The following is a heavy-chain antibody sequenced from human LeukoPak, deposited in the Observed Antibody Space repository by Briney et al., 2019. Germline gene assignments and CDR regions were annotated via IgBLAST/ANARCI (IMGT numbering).Heavy chain of an antibody. J-gene: IGHJ4*02. D-gene: IGHD3-22*01. CDR2: IYSGGST. Sequence: PGGSLRLSCAASGFTVSSSYMSWVRQAPGKGLEWVSVIYSGGSTHYADSVKGRFTISRDNAKNTLYLQMNSLRAEDTAVYYCARGHSSGNPDPFDYWGQGTLVIVSS. CDR3: ARGHSSGNPDPFDY. CDR1: GFTVSSSY. V-gene: IGHV3-53*01.